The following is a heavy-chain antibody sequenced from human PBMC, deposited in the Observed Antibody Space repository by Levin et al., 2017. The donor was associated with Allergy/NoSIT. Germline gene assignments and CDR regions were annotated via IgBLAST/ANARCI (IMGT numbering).Heavy chain of an antibody. J-gene: IGHJ6*02. CDR2: ITSDGSHK. Sequence: SGESLKISCGASGFTFSTYGMHWVRQAPGKGLEWVAIITSDGSHKYYADSVKGRFTISRDNSKNRVYLQMDSLRDEDSALYYCAKGGDMDVWGQGTTVTVSS. CDR1: GFTFSTYG. CDR3: AKGGDMDV. D-gene: IGHD3-16*01. V-gene: IGHV3-30*18.